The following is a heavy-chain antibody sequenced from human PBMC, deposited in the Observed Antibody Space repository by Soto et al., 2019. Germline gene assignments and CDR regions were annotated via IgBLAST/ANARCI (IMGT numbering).Heavy chain of an antibody. CDR1: GGSISSSSYY. CDR3: ARLKPRTDYGDYFYYFDY. J-gene: IGHJ4*02. V-gene: IGHV4-39*01. CDR2: IYYSGST. Sequence: PSETLSLTCTVSGGSISSSSYYWGWIRQPPGKGLEWIGSIYYSGSTYYNPSLESRVTISVDTSKNQFSLKLSSVTAADTAVYYCARLKPRTDYGDYFYYFDYWGQGTLVTVSS. D-gene: IGHD4-17*01.